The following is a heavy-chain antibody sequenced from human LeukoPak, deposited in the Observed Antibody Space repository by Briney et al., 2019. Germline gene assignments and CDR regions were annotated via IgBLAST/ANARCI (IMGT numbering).Heavy chain of an antibody. CDR2: ISSSSSYI. Sequence: PGGSLRLSCATSGFTFNTYVMNWVRQAPGKGLEWVSSISSSSSYIYYADSVKGRFTISRDNAKNSLYLQMNSLRAEDTAVYYCAREPALVGATWFDYWGQGTLVAVSS. J-gene: IGHJ4*02. CDR3: AREPALVGATWFDY. D-gene: IGHD1-26*01. CDR1: GFTFNTYV. V-gene: IGHV3-21*01.